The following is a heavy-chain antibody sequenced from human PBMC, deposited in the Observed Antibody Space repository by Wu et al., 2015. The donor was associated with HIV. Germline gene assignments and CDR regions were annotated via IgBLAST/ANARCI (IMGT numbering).Heavy chain of an antibody. V-gene: IGHV1-46*01. Sequence: QVQLVQSGAEVKKPGASVKVSCKASGYIFTSYYIHWVRQAPGQGLEWMGIINPSDGSTSYAQKFQGRVTMTRDTSTNTVYMELSSLRSEDTAVYYCASEYYYGSGTNERMMGGMDVWGQGTTVTVSS. CDR2: INPSDGST. J-gene: IGHJ6*02. D-gene: IGHD3-10*01. CDR3: ASEYYYGSGTNERMMGGMDV. CDR1: GYIFTSYY.